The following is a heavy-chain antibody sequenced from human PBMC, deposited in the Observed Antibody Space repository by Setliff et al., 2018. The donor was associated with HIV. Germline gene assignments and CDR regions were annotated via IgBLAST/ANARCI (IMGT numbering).Heavy chain of an antibody. J-gene: IGHJ3*02. D-gene: IGHD2-15*01. Sequence: SVKVSCKASGGTFSDYTVNWVRQAPGQGLEWMGRIIPIIGIENYAQKFQGRVTITADKSTSTAYMELNSPRSDDTAIYYCARGDCSSVRCYLGHAFEIWGQGTMVTVSS. CDR2: IIPIIGIE. CDR1: GGTFSDYT. CDR3: ARGDCSSVRCYLGHAFEI. V-gene: IGHV1-69*02.